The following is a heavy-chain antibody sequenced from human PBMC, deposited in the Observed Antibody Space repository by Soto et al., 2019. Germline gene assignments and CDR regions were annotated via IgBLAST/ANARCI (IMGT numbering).Heavy chain of an antibody. CDR2: IYYSGST. D-gene: IGHD3-16*01. J-gene: IGHJ4*02. CDR1: GGSISSYY. Sequence: QVQLQESGPGLVKPSETLSLTCTVSGGSISSYYWSWIRQPPGKGLEWIGYIYYSGSTNYTPSLKRRVTLSVDPSKTQFSLKLSSVTAADTAVYYCARLWGWSADYWGQGTLVTVSS. CDR3: ARLWGWSADY. V-gene: IGHV4-59*08.